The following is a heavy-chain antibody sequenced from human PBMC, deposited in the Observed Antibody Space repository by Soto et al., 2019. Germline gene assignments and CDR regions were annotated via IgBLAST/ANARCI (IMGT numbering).Heavy chain of an antibody. CDR3: TRGVIPAAPDFYGMDV. J-gene: IGHJ6*02. Sequence: GGSLRLSCADSGFTFSSYWMTWVRQAPGKGLEWVANIKQDGTEKYYVDSVKGRFTISRDNAKKSLYLQMNSLRAEDTAVYYCTRGVIPAAPDFYGMDVWGQGTTVTVSS. D-gene: IGHD2-2*01. CDR2: IKQDGTEK. CDR1: GFTFSSYW. V-gene: IGHV3-7*01.